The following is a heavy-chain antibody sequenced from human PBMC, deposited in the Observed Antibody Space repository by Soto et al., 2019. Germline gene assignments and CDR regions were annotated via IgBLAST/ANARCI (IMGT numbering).Heavy chain of an antibody. D-gene: IGHD3-10*01. CDR1: GYTFTNCG. Sequence: ASVKVSCKASGYTFTNCGIARVRQAPGQGLEWMGWISPYKGNTHYAQKFQGRVTMTTDTSTSTAYMELRSLRSDDTAVYYCARDLDGSGSYYTDYWGQGTLVTVSS. CDR2: ISPYKGNT. J-gene: IGHJ4*02. CDR3: ARDLDGSGSYYTDY. V-gene: IGHV1-18*01.